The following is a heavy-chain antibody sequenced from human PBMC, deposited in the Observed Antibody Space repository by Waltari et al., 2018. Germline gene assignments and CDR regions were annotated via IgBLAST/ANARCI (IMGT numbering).Heavy chain of an antibody. J-gene: IGHJ4*02. CDR1: GGSFRGYH. Sequence: QVQLQQWGAGLLKPSETLSLSCAVYGGSFRGYHWSWIRQPPGKGLEWIGEINHDGSTNYYPSLKSRVTISVGTTKNQFSLKQSSGTAADTAVYYCAGRAARPILDYWGQGTLVTVSS. V-gene: IGHV4-34*01. CDR3: AGRAARPILDY. CDR2: INHDGST. D-gene: IGHD6-25*01.